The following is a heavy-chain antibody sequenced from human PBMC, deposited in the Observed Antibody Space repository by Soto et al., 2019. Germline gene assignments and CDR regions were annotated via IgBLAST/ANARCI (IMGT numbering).Heavy chain of an antibody. CDR1: GFTFSSYA. CDR2: ISYDGSNK. CDR3: AREPVEMATIWADYYYGMDV. J-gene: IGHJ6*02. D-gene: IGHD5-12*01. V-gene: IGHV3-30-3*01. Sequence: AGGSLRLSCAASGFTFSSYAMHWVRQAPGKGLEWVAVISYDGSNKYYADSVKGRFTISRDNSKNTLYLQMNSLRAEDTAVYYCAREPVEMATIWADYYYGMDVWGQGTTVTVSS.